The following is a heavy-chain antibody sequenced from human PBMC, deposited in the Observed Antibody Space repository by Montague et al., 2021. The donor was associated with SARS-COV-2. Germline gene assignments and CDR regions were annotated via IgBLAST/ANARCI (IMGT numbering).Heavy chain of an antibody. CDR2: ISDSGST. V-gene: IGHV4-59*08. CDR3: ARHYSATLPAVY. Sequence: SETLSLTCTVSGGSISSSYWSWFRQPPGKGLEWIGYISDSGSTNYNPSLTSRVTMSVGTSKNQFSLKVNSVTAADTAVYYCARHYSATLPAVYWGQGTLVTVSS. J-gene: IGHJ4*02. D-gene: IGHD2-15*01. CDR1: GGSISSSY.